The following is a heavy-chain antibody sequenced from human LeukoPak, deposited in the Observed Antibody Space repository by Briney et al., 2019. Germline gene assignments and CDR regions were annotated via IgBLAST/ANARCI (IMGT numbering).Heavy chain of an antibody. CDR1: GGSISSGDYY. Sequence: SETLSLTCTVSGGSISSGDYYWSWIRQPPGKGLEWIGYIYYSGSTYYNPSLKSRVTISVDTSKNQFSLKLSSVTAADTAVYYCARHRIAVAGSSRANFDYWGQGTLVTVSS. J-gene: IGHJ4*02. V-gene: IGHV4-30-4*01. CDR3: ARHRIAVAGSSRANFDY. CDR2: IYYSGST. D-gene: IGHD6-19*01.